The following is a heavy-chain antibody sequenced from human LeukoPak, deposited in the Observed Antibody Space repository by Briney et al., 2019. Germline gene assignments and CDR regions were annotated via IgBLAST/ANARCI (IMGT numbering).Heavy chain of an antibody. CDR3: GRDRHWNQGNFDY. J-gene: IGHJ4*02. D-gene: IGHD1-1*01. V-gene: IGHV1-2*02. CDR2: INPNNGGT. CDR1: GYTITGYY. Sequence: ASVKVSCKAFGYTITGYYIHWVRQAPGQGLAWMGWINPNNGGTNSAQKFQGRVTMTRDTSIGTAYMELNRLTYDDTAVYYCGRDRHWNQGNFDYWGQGTLVTVSS.